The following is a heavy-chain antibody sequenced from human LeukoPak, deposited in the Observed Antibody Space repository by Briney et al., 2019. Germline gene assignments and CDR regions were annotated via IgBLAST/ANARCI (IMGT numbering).Heavy chain of an antibody. CDR1: GFTFNNYY. D-gene: IGHD1/OR15-1a*01. J-gene: IGHJ6*02. Sequence: PGGPLRLSCAASGFTFNNYYMNWVRQAPGKGLEWVSYISSSSSTIYYADSVKGRFTISRDNAKNSLYLQMNSLSAEDTVVYYCASRTSWYYSLDVWGQGTTVIVSS. CDR3: ASRTSWYYSLDV. V-gene: IGHV3-48*01. CDR2: ISSSSSTI.